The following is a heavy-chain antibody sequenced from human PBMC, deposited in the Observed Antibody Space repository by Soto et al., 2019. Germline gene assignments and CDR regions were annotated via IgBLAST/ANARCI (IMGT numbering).Heavy chain of an antibody. J-gene: IGHJ4*01. CDR2: VIPNLGVT. CDR1: GGTLSSYT. CDR3: ARDKGYCSDTSCPDFDY. V-gene: IGHV1-69*08. D-gene: IGHD2-15*01. Sequence: QVQRVQSGAEVQKPGSSVKVSCKASGGTLSSYTFRWVRQAPGQGLEWMGRVIPNLGVTNYAKKFQGKPTIVGDTSTSTSYMELNSLRYEDTAVYYCARDKGYCSDTSCPDFDYWGHGTLVTVSS.